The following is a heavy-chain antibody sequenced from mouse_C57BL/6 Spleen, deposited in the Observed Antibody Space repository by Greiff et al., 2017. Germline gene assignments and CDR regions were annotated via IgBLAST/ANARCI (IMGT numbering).Heavy chain of an antibody. CDR1: GYTFTGYW. CDR2: ILPGSGST. V-gene: IGHV1-9*01. Sequence: VQVVESGAELMKPGASVKLSCKATGYTFTGYWIEWVKQRPGHGLEWIGEILPGSGSTNYNEKFKGKATFTAATSSNTAYMQLSSLTTEDSAIYYCARGDFYYYGSSYLDYWGQGTTLSVSS. J-gene: IGHJ2*01. D-gene: IGHD1-1*01. CDR3: ARGDFYYYGSSYLDY.